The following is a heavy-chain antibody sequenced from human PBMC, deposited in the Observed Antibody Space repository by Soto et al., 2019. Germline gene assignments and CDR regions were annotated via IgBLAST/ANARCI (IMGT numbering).Heavy chain of an antibody. CDR2: ISHDGSTK. D-gene: IGHD5-18*01. V-gene: IGHV3-30*18. CDR1: GFTFTTYG. CDR3: AKEFEMYSSPWYFDY. Sequence: QVQLVESGGGVVQPGRSLRLSCAASGFTFTTYGMHWVRQAPGKGLEWVAVISHDGSTKYYADSVKGRFTISRDNSKNTLSLQMSSLRAEDTAVYYCAKEFEMYSSPWYFDYWGQGTLVTVSS. J-gene: IGHJ4*02.